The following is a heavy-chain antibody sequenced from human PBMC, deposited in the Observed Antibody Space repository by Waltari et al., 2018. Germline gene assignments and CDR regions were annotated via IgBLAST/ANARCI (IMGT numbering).Heavy chain of an antibody. CDR2: IYSGGDT. D-gene: IGHD7-27*01. CDR1: GFTVSNNY. J-gene: IGHJ3*02. CDR3: ATWTGVSLGAFDN. Sequence: EVQLVESGGGLIQPGGSLRLSCEVSGFTVSNNYIGWVRQAPGKGVEWLSVIYSGGDTYDADAVRGRFTISRDNSKNTLYLQMNSLRVEDTALYYCATWTGVSLGAFDNWGQGTMVTVSS. V-gene: IGHV3-53*01.